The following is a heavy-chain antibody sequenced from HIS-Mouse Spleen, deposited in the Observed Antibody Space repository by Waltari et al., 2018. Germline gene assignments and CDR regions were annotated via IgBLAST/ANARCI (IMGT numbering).Heavy chain of an antibody. CDR3: ARGKSWNDYFDY. J-gene: IGHJ4*02. V-gene: IGHV1-2*02. D-gene: IGHD1-1*01. Sequence: QVQLVQFGAEVKKPGASVKVSCKASGYTFTGYYMHWVRQAPGQGLEWMGWNNPSSGGTNYAQKFQGRVTMTRDTSISTADMELSRLRSDDTAVYYCARGKSWNDYFDYWGQGTLVTVSS. CDR2: NNPSSGGT. CDR1: GYTFTGYY.